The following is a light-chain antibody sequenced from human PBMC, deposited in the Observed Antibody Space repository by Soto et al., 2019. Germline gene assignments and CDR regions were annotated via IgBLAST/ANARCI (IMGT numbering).Light chain of an antibody. Sequence: DIQMTQAPSSVSASVGDRVTLTCRATQSISKYLNWYQQKPGKAPNLLIYSTSTLQSGVPSRFSGSGSGTDFTLTINSLQPEDFATYYCQQAYDIPRTFGQGTKVDIK. J-gene: IGKJ1*01. CDR3: QQAYDIPRT. V-gene: IGKV1-39*01. CDR1: QSISKY. CDR2: STS.